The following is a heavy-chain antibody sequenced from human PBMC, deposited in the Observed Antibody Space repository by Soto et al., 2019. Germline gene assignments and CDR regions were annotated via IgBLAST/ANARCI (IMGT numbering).Heavy chain of an antibody. CDR2: IWYDGRNK. D-gene: IGHD4-17*01. V-gene: IGHV3-33*01. CDR3: AREIYGDYNYYGMDV. CDR1: GFTFSSYG. J-gene: IGHJ6*02. Sequence: QAQLVDSGGGVVQPGRSLRLSCAASGFTFSSYGMQWVRQAPGKGLEWVAVIWYDGRNKYYADSVKGRFTISRDNSKNTLYLQMNSLRAEDTAVYYCAREIYGDYNYYGMDVWGQGTTVTVSS.